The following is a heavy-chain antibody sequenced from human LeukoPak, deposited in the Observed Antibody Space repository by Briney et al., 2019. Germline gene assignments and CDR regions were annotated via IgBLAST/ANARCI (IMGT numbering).Heavy chain of an antibody. J-gene: IGHJ5*02. V-gene: IGHV4-4*02. CDR2: IYHGGTT. CDR3: AKSTRIDNWYGNWFDP. CDR1: GGSISSSNW. Sequence: PSETLSLTCAVSGGSISSSNWWSWVRQPPGKGLEWIGEIYHGGTTNYNPSLKSRVAISVDKSKNQFSLRLTSVTAADTAVYYCAKSTRIDNWYGNWFDPWGQGTLVTVSS. D-gene: IGHD1-1*01.